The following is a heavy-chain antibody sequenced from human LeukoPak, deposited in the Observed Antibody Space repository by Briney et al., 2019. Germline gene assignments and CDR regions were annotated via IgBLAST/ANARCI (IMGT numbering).Heavy chain of an antibody. CDR2: ISGSGGST. CDR1: GFTFSSYA. J-gene: IGHJ4*02. CDR3: AKDLAPYYDSSGYPSY. V-gene: IGHV3-23*01. D-gene: IGHD3-22*01. Sequence: GGPLRLSCAASGFTFSSYAMSWVRQAPGKGLEWVSAISGSGGSTYYADSVKGRFTISRDNSKNTLYLQMNSLRAEDTAVYYCAKDLAPYYDSSGYPSYWGQGTLVTVSS.